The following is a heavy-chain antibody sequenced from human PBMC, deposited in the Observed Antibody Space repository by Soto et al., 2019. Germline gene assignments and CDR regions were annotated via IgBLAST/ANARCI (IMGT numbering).Heavy chain of an antibody. CDR3: ARAGIQLWLPDYYWFDP. Sequence: ASVKVSCKASGYTFTGYYMHWVRQAPGQGLEWMGWINPNSGGTNYAQKFQGWVTMTRDTSISTAYMELSRLRSDDTAVYYCARAGIQLWLPDYYWFDPWGQGTLVTVSS. CDR2: INPNSGGT. D-gene: IGHD5-18*01. J-gene: IGHJ5*02. V-gene: IGHV1-2*04. CDR1: GYTFTGYY.